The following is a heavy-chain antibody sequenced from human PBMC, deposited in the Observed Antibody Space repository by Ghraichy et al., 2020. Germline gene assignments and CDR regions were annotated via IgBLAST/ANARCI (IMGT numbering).Heavy chain of an antibody. Sequence: GGSLRLSCAASGFTFSSYAMSWVRQAPGTGLEWVSGISGSGGSTYYADSVKGRFTISRDNSKNTLYLQMNSLRAEDTAVYFCAKDLGYSSSGYYYYAMDVWGQGTTVTVSS. CDR3: AKDLGYSSSGYYYYAMDV. CDR2: ISGSGGST. J-gene: IGHJ6*02. D-gene: IGHD6-13*01. CDR1: GFTFSSYA. V-gene: IGHV3-23*01.